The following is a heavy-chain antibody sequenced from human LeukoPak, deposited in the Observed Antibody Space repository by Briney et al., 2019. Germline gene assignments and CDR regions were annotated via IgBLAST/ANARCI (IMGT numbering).Heavy chain of an antibody. D-gene: IGHD3-10*01. CDR3: AREITCPDGTDCSCMDV. J-gene: IGHJ6*03. CDR1: GLTLSPYW. CDR2: INSDGSST. V-gene: IGHV3-74*01. Sequence: GGSLRLSCAASGLTLSPYWMHWVRQIQGKGLAWVSRINSDGSSTAYANSVKGRFTISRDNANNMLYLQMNTLRADDTAVYYCAREITCPDGTDCSCMDVWGKGSTVTVSS.